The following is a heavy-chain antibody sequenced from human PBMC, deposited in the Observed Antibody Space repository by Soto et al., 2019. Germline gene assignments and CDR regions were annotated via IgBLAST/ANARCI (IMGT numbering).Heavy chain of an antibody. D-gene: IGHD2-21*02. Sequence: QVQLQESGPGLVKPSETLSLTCTVSGGSISRYYWSWIRQPPGKGLEWIGYMYNTGSTVYNPSFKSRVTISVDTSKNQFSLKLNSVTAAYTAVYYSARDLWCYCGTDCYPLDVWGQGTTVTVSS. V-gene: IGHV4-59*01. CDR3: ARDLWCYCGTDCYPLDV. CDR2: MYNTGST. CDR1: GGSISRYY. J-gene: IGHJ6*02.